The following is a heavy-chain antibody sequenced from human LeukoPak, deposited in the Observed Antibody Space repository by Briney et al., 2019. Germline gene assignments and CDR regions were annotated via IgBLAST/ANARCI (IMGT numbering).Heavy chain of an antibody. D-gene: IGHD3-10*01. CDR3: ARDSMVRGVPDY. CDR2: IIPIFGTA. CDR1: GGTFSSYA. V-gene: IGHV1-69*06. J-gene: IGHJ4*02. Sequence: SVKVSCKASGGTFSSYAISWVRQAPGQGLEWMGGIIPIFGTANYAQKFQGRVTITADKSTSTAYMELSSLRSGDTAVYYCARDSMVRGVPDYWGQGTLVTVSS.